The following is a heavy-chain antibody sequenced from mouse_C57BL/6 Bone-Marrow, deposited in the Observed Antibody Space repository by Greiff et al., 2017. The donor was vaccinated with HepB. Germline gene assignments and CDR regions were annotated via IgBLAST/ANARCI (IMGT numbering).Heavy chain of an antibody. CDR1: GYTFTSYW. J-gene: IGHJ2*01. V-gene: IGHV1-69*01. Sequence: QVQLQQPGAELVMPGASVKLSCKASGYTFTSYWMHWVKQRPGQGLEWIGEIDPSDSYTNYNQKFKGKSTLTVDKSSSTAYMQLSSLTSEDSAVYYCARTTHYYFDFWGRGNTLTVSA. CDR2: IDPSDSYT. CDR3: ARTTHYYFDF. D-gene: IGHD5-5*01.